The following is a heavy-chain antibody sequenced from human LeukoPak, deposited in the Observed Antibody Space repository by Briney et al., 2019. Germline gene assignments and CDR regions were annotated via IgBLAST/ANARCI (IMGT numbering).Heavy chain of an antibody. CDR2: IHASGST. V-gene: IGHV4-4*09. J-gene: IGHJ6*03. Sequence: ASETLSLTCTVSGGSVSSYYWNWIRQPPAKGLEWIGCIHASGSTNYNPSFKSRVTISVDTSKNQFSLKLSSVTAADTAVYYCARQHSPHYYYYMDVWGKGTTVTVSS. CDR3: ARQHSPHYYYYMDV. D-gene: IGHD3-3*02. CDR1: GGSVSSYY.